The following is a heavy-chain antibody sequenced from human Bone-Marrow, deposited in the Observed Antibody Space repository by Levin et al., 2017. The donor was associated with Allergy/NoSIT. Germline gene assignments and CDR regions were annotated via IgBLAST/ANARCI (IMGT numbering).Heavy chain of an antibody. CDR2: INQDGSEK. V-gene: IGHV3-7*01. Sequence: PGGSLRLSCVASGFTFSDYWMTWVRQAPGKGLEWVANINQDGSEKYYVDSVRGRFTISRDNAKDSLYLQMDSLRVEDTALYYCARRALNGFIDYWGQGTLVTVSS. D-gene: IGHD3-16*01. CDR1: GFTFSDYW. CDR3: ARRALNGFIDY. J-gene: IGHJ4*02.